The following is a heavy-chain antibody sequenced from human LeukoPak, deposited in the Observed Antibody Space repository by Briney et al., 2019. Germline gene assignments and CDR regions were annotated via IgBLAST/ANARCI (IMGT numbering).Heavy chain of an antibody. CDR3: ARESVFLYFDL. V-gene: IGHV4-61*01. Sequence: PSETLSLTCTVSGGSVSSGSYYWSWLRQPPGKRLECIGCVYYSGNTNYNPSLKCRVTISVDTSKNQFSLSLSSVTAADTAVYYCARESVFLYFDLWGRGTLVTVSS. J-gene: IGHJ2*01. CDR1: GGSVSSGSYY. CDR2: VYYSGNT.